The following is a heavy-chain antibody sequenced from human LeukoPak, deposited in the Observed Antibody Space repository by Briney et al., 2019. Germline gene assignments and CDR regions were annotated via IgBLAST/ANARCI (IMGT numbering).Heavy chain of an antibody. CDR2: ISSGSTI. CDR3: ARESIAVAGAPFDY. CDR1: GFTFSSYE. Sequence: GGSLRLSCAASGFTFSSYEMNWVRQAPGQGLEWVSYISSGSTIYDADPVKGRFTISRDNAKNSLYLQMNSLRAEDTAVYYCARESIAVAGAPFDYWGQGTLVTVSS. D-gene: IGHD6-19*01. J-gene: IGHJ4*02. V-gene: IGHV3-48*03.